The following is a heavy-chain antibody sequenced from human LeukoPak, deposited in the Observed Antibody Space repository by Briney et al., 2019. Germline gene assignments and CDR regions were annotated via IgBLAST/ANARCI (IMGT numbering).Heavy chain of an antibody. CDR1: SGSSSGYY. J-gene: IGHJ5*02. V-gene: IGHV4-34*04. Sequence: SETLSLTGAVYSGSSSGYYCGWIRPPPGKGLEWIGEINHSGSTNNNTSLKRGSTISVDTHKNQFSLNRSSVTDADTAVYYCAIHIVVVPAAKKKNWFDPWGQGTLLTVSS. CDR2: INHSGST. D-gene: IGHD2-2*01. CDR3: AIHIVVVPAAKKKNWFDP.